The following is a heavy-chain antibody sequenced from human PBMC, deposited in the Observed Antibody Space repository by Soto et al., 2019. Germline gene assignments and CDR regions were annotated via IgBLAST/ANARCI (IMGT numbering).Heavy chain of an antibody. Sequence: GGSLRLSCAASGFTFSSYSMNWVRQAPGKGLEWVSYISSSSSTIYYADSVKGRFTISRDNAKNSLYLQMNSLRAEDTAVYYCARRPLAGTTLSDAFDIWGQGTMVTVSS. D-gene: IGHD1-7*01. CDR3: ARRPLAGTTLSDAFDI. J-gene: IGHJ3*02. V-gene: IGHV3-48*01. CDR2: ISSSSSTI. CDR1: GFTFSSYS.